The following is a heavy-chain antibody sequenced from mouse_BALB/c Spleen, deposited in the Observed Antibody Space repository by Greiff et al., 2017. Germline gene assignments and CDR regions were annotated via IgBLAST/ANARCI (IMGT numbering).Heavy chain of an antibody. CDR3: ARSNWDYAMDY. CDR2: ISSGSSTI. V-gene: IGHV5-17*02. CDR1: GFTFSSFG. Sequence: EVHLVESGGGLVQPGGSRKLSCAASGFTFSSFGMHWVRQAPEKGLEWVAYISSGSSTIYYADTVKGRFTISRDNPKNILFLQMTSLRSEDTAMYYCARSNWDYAMDYWGQGTSVTVSS. J-gene: IGHJ4*01. D-gene: IGHD4-1*01.